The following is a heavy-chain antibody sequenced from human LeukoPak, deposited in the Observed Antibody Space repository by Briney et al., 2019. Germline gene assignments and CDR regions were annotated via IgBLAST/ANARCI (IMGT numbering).Heavy chain of an antibody. D-gene: IGHD6-19*01. J-gene: IGHJ4*02. V-gene: IGHV3-7*01. Sequence: GGSLRLSCAASGFTFSSYWMGWVRQAPGKGLEWVANIKQDGSEKYYVDSVKGRFTISRDNAKNSLYLQMNSLRAEDTAVYYCARDRREWLVHAPFDYWGQGTLVTVSS. CDR3: ARDRREWLVHAPFDY. CDR2: IKQDGSEK. CDR1: GFTFSSYW.